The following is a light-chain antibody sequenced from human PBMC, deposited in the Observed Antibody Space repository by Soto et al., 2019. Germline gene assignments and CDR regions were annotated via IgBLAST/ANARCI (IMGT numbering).Light chain of an antibody. CDR2: DAS. Sequence: EIVLTQSPATLSLSPGERATLSCRASQSVSSYLAWYQRKPGQAPRLRIYDASGRATGIPDRFSGSGSGTDFTLTISRLQPEDFAVYYCQQYDSSRTFGQGTKVDIK. J-gene: IGKJ1*01. V-gene: IGKV3-20*01. CDR1: QSVSSY. CDR3: QQYDSSRT.